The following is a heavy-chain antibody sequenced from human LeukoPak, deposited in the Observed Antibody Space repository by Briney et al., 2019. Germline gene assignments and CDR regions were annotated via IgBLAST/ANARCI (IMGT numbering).Heavy chain of an antibody. J-gene: IGHJ4*02. Sequence: PGGSLRLSCAASGFTFSSYWMSWVRQAPGKGLEWVANIKQDGSEKYHVDSVKGRFTISRDNAKNSLYLQMNSLRAEDTAVYYCARDDTYYDFWSGYYLTSSFDYWGQGTLVTVSS. CDR2: IKQDGSEK. D-gene: IGHD3-3*01. CDR1: GFTFSSYW. V-gene: IGHV3-7*01. CDR3: ARDDTYYDFWSGYYLTSSFDY.